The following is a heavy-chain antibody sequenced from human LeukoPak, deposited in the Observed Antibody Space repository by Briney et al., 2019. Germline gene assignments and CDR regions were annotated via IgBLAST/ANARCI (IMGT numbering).Heavy chain of an antibody. CDR1: GGSISSYY. Sequence: SETLSLTCTVSGGSISSYYWSWIRQPPGKGLEWIGYIYYSGSTNYNPSLKSRVTISVDTSKNQFSLKLSSVTAADTAVYYCGEYYYDSGGYYYEYWGQGTLVTVSS. J-gene: IGHJ4*02. D-gene: IGHD3-22*01. CDR3: GEYYYDSGGYYYEY. V-gene: IGHV4-59*01. CDR2: IYYSGST.